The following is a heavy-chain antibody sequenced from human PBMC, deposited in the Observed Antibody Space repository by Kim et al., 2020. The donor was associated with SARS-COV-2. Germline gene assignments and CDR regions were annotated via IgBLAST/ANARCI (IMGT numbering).Heavy chain of an antibody. V-gene: IGHV3-66*01. CDR3: AREPSTYFDY. CDR1: GFTVSNTY. J-gene: IGHJ4*02. CDR2: IYGGGST. Sequence: GGSLRLSCVVSGFTVSNTYMSWVRQAPGKGLEWVSIIYGGGSTYYADSVKGIFTISRDDSKNTVYLQMNSLRAEDTAVYFCAREPSTYFDYWGQGTLVTV.